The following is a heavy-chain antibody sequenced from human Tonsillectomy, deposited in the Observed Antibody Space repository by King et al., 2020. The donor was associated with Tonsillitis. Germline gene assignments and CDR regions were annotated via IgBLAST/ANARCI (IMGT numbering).Heavy chain of an antibody. J-gene: IGHJ6*02. V-gene: IGHV4-39*01. CDR3: ARLTVIYGMDV. Sequence: QLQESGPGLVKPSETLSLTCTVSGGSISSSSYYWGWIRQPPGKGLEWIGSIYYSGSTYYHPSLKSRVTISVDTSKNQFSLKLSSVTAADTAVYYCARLTVIYGMDVWGQGTTVTVSS. CDR1: GGSISSSSYY. CDR2: IYYSGST. D-gene: IGHD4-17*01.